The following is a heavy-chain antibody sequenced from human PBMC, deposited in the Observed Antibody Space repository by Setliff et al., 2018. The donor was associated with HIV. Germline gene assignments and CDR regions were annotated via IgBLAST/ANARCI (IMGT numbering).Heavy chain of an antibody. V-gene: IGHV3-74*01. D-gene: IGHD6-13*01. J-gene: IGHJ6*03. Sequence: LSCAASGFTFSSYWMHWVRQAPGKGLVWVSRINSDGSSTSYADSVKGRFTISRDNAKNTLYLQMNSLRAEDTAVYYCARAGLYSSSWHYYYYYMYVWGKGTTVTVS. CDR1: GFTFSSYW. CDR2: INSDGSST. CDR3: ARAGLYSSSWHYYYYYMYV.